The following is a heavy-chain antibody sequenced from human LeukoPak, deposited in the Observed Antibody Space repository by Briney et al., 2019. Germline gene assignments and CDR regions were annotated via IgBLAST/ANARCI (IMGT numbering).Heavy chain of an antibody. J-gene: IGHJ4*02. D-gene: IGHD2-15*01. CDR3: AKDAGEYCSGGSCYPGIY. V-gene: IGHV3-23*01. Sequence: GGSLRLSCAASGFTFSSYAMSWVRQAPGKGLEWVSAISGSGGSTYYADSVKGRFAISRDNSKNTLYLQMNSLRAEDTAVYYCAKDAGEYCSGGSCYPGIYWAQGTLVTVSS. CDR2: ISGSGGST. CDR1: GFTFSSYA.